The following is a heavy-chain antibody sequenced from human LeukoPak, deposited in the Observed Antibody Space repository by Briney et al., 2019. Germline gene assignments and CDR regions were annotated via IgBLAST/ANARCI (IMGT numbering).Heavy chain of an antibody. CDR2: IYYSGNT. CDR3: ARESRRDGYKFDY. CDR1: GGSISSYY. Sequence: SDTLSLTCTVSGGSISSYYWSWIRQPPGKGLEWIGYIYYSGNTNYNPSLKSRLTISIDTSKNQFSLKLSSVTAADTAVYYCARESRRDGYKFDYWGQGTLVTVSS. D-gene: IGHD5-24*01. J-gene: IGHJ4*02. V-gene: IGHV4-59*01.